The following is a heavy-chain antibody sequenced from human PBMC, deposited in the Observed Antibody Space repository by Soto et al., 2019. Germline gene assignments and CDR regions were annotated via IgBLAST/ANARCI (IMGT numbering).Heavy chain of an antibody. D-gene: IGHD6-19*01. J-gene: IGHJ4*02. CDR2: INPNSGGT. CDR3: ARYTSGWYERLFDY. V-gene: IGHV1-2*02. Sequence: ASVKVSCKASGYTFTGYYMHWVRQAPGQGLEWMGWINPNSGGTNYAQKFQGRVTMTRDTSISTAYMELSRLRSDDTAVYYCARYTSGWYERLFDYWGQGTLVTVSS. CDR1: GYTFTGYY.